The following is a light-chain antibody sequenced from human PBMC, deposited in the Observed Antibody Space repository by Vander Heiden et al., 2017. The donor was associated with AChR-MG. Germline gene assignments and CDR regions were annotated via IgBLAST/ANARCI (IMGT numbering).Light chain of an antibody. Sequence: QSVVTQPPAVSAAPGQRVTISCSGSSSTIGSNYVSWYQQFPETAPKLLIYDTDKRRSGIPDRFSASKSGTTATLAITGLQTGDEADYYCATWDTASDSAVFGGGTTVTVL. CDR2: DTD. CDR1: SSTIGSNY. V-gene: IGLV1-51*01. J-gene: IGLJ2*01. CDR3: ATWDTASDSAV.